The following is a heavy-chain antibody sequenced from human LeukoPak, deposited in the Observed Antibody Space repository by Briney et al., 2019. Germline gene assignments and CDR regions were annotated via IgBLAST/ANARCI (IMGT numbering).Heavy chain of an antibody. CDR2: ISSSSSYT. Sequence: GGSLRLSCAVSGFTFSDYYMSWIRQAPGKGLGWVSYISSSSSYTNYADSVKGRFTISRDNAKNSLYLQMNSLRAEDTAVYYCAREDYSNDYWGQGTLVTVSS. V-gene: IGHV3-11*06. D-gene: IGHD4-11*01. CDR1: GFTFSDYY. CDR3: AREDYSNDY. J-gene: IGHJ4*02.